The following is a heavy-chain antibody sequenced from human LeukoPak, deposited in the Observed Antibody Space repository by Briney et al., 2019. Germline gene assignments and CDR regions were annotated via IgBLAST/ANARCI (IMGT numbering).Heavy chain of an antibody. Sequence: GGSLILSCTASGFTFSSFAMSWVRQAPGKGLEWVSVISGTGGTTYSADSVRGRFTISRDSLKKTLYLQMNSLRAEDTAVYYCAKVLGNYYDSSGFHYPFDNWGQGTLVTVSS. J-gene: IGHJ4*02. CDR2: ISGTGGTT. D-gene: IGHD3-22*01. V-gene: IGHV3-23*01. CDR3: AKVLGNYYDSSGFHYPFDN. CDR1: GFTFSSFA.